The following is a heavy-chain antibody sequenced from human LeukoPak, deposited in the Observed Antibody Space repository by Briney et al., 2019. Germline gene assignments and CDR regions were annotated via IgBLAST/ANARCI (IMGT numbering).Heavy chain of an antibody. CDR1: GGTFSSYA. CDR2: IIPIFGTA. CDR3: AREGRDGYDDY. D-gene: IGHD5-24*01. Sequence: SVKVSCKASGGTFSSYAISWLRQAPGQGLEWMGGIIPIFGTANYAQKLQGRVTITTDESTSTAYMELSSLRSEDTAVYYCAREGRDGYDDYWGQGTLVTVSS. J-gene: IGHJ4*02. V-gene: IGHV1-69*05.